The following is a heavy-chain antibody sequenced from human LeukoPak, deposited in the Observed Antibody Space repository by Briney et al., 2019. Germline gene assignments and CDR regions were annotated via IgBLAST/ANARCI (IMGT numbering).Heavy chain of an antibody. CDR2: ISGRGYST. CDR1: GFTFSSYA. Sequence: GGSLRLSCAASGFTFSSYAMNWVRQAPGKGLEWVSAISGRGYSTYYADSVKRRFTISRDNSKNTLYLQMNSLRAEDTAVYHCAKDTSYYDGSSYFDYWGQGTLVTDSS. J-gene: IGHJ4*02. CDR3: AKDTSYYDGSSYFDY. V-gene: IGHV3-23*01. D-gene: IGHD3-22*01.